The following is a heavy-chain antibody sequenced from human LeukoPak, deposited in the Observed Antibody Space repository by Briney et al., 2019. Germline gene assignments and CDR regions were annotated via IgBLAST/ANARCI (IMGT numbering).Heavy chain of an antibody. CDR3: ARDEGYSSSWYESYYYYMDV. CDR1: GYTFTGYY. V-gene: IGHV1-2*02. D-gene: IGHD6-13*01. J-gene: IGHJ6*03. CDR2: INPNSGGT. Sequence: ASVKVFCKASGYTFTGYYMHWVRQAPGQGLEWMGWINPNSGGTNYAQKFQGRVTMTRDTSISTAYMELSRLRSDDTAVYYCARDEGYSSSWYESYYYYMDVWGKGTTVTVSS.